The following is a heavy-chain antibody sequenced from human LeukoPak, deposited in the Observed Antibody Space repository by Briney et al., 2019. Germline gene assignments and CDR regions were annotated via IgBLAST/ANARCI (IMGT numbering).Heavy chain of an antibody. V-gene: IGHV3-23*01. J-gene: IGHJ4*02. D-gene: IGHD3-9*01. CDR3: AKVSESNYDILTGYYTPYYFDY. CDR2: ISGSGGST. CDR1: GFTFTSYG. Sequence: QPGGTLRLSCAASGFTFTSYGMSWVRQAPGKGLEWVSGISGSGGSTYYADSVKGRFTISRDNSKNTLYLQMNSLRAEDTAVYYCAKVSESNYDILTGYYTPYYFDYWGQGTLVTVSS.